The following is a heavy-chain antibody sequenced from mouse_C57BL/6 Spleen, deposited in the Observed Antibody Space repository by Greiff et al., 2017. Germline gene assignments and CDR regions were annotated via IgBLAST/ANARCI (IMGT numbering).Heavy chain of an antibody. D-gene: IGHD1-1*01. V-gene: IGHV1-18*01. Sequence: VQLQQSGPELVKPGASVKIPCKASGYTFTDYNMDWVKQSHGKSLEWIGDINPNNGGTIYNQKFKGKATLTVDKSSSTAYMELRSLTSEDTAVNYCARKMVYGSIYFDYWGQGTTLTVSS. CDR3: ARKMVYGSIYFDY. J-gene: IGHJ2*01. CDR1: GYTFTDYN. CDR2: INPNNGGT.